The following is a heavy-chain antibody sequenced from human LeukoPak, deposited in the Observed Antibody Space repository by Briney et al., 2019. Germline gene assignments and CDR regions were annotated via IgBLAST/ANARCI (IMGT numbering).Heavy chain of an antibody. CDR1: GFTFSSYE. J-gene: IGHJ4*02. Sequence: GGSLRLSCAASGFTFSSYEMNWVRQAPGKGLEYVSVISSNGGSTYYANSVKGRFIISRDNSKNTLDLQMGSLRVEDMAVYYCARGRLVVTALDYWGQGTLVTVSS. V-gene: IGHV3-64*01. D-gene: IGHD2-21*02. CDR2: ISSNGGST. CDR3: ARGRLVVTALDY.